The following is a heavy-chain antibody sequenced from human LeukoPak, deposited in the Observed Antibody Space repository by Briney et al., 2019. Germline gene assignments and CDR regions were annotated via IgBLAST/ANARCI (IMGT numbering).Heavy chain of an antibody. CDR3: ARDEPAEYYDSSGYYLLGDAFDI. D-gene: IGHD3-22*01. CDR1: GGSISSGSYC. J-gene: IGHJ3*02. V-gene: IGHV4-61*09. CDR2: IYTSGST. Sequence: PSETLSLTCTVSGGSISSGSYCWSWIRQPAGKGLEWIGHIYTSGSTNYNPSLKSRVTISVDTSKNQFSLKLSSVTAADTAVYYCARDEPAEYYDSSGYYLLGDAFDIWGQGTMVTVSS.